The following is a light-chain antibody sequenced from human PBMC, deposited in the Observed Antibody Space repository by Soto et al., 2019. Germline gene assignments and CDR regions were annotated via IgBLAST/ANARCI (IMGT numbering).Light chain of an antibody. CDR2: AAS. J-gene: IGKJ1*01. V-gene: IGKV1-17*03. CDR1: QGISNY. Sequence: DLQMTQSPSAMSASVGDRVTITCRASQGISNYLAWFQQKPGQVPKRLIYAASILQPGVPSRFSGSGSGTEFTLTISGLQPEDFATYYCLQHNTYPPTFGQGTKVEIE. CDR3: LQHNTYPPT.